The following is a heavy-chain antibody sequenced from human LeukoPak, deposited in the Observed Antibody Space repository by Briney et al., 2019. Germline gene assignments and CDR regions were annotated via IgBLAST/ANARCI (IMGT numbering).Heavy chain of an antibody. CDR1: GFTFNTYS. Sequence: PGGSLRLSCAASGFTFNTYSMNWVRQAPGKGLEWVSSISTSGNYIYYADSVRGRLTTSRDNAKNSLYLQMNSLRVDDTAVYYCARDVASGYDRRFDPWGQGTLVTVSS. CDR2: ISTSGNYI. V-gene: IGHV3-21*01. CDR3: ARDVASGYDRRFDP. J-gene: IGHJ5*02. D-gene: IGHD5-12*01.